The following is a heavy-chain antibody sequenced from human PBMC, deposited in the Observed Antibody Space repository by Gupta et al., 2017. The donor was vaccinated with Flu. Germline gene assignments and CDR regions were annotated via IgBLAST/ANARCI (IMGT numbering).Heavy chain of an antibody. D-gene: IGHD2-21*02. V-gene: IGHV4-34*01. CDR1: GYY. CDR3: ARGGDWGDY. J-gene: IGHJ4*02. Sequence: GYYCWIRQPPGKGLEWIGEINHSGTTNYNPSLKSRVTMSVDTSKNQFSLQLSSVTAADTAVYYCARGGDWGDYWGQVTLVTVSS. CDR2: INHSGTT.